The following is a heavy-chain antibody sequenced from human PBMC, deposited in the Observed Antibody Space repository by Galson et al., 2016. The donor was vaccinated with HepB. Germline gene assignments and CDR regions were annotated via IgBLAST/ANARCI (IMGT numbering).Heavy chain of an antibody. D-gene: IGHD3-10*01. CDR3: AKVTIEWELRNVFDI. CDR1: GITFTSHS. J-gene: IGHJ3*02. V-gene: IGHV3-23*01. CDR2: LSASGDTT. Sequence: SLRLSCAATGITFTSHSMRWVRQAPGQGLAWVSRLSASGDTTYYADTVRGRVTITRDNSKNTLYLQMHSLRAEDTAVYYCAKVTIEWELRNVFDIWGQGTMVTVSS.